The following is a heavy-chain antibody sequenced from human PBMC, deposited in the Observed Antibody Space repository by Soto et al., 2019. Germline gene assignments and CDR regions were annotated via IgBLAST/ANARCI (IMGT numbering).Heavy chain of an antibody. D-gene: IGHD2-8*01. J-gene: IGHJ4*02. CDR2: IRASGTST. CDR1: GFTFSSYA. Sequence: EVQLLESGGGLVQPGGSLRLSCAASGFTFSSYAMAWVRQAPGKGLEWVSTIRASGTSTYYADSVEGRFYISRDNSKNTLYLQMTSLRAEDTAVYYCAKEWSDARTRETCGLVDYWGQGALVTVSS. CDR3: AKEWSDARTRETCGLVDY. V-gene: IGHV3-23*01.